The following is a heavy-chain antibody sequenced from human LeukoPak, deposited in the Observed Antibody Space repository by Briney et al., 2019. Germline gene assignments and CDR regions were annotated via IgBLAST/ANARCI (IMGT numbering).Heavy chain of an antibody. CDR3: ARDGALYYDNSGYLFDY. Sequence: ASVKVSCKASGYTFTSYGISWVRQAPGQGLEWMGWISTYNGSTNYAQKLQGRVTMTTDTPTNTAYMELRSLRSDDTAVYYCARDGALYYDNSGYLFDYWGQGTLVTVSS. CDR1: GYTFTSYG. CDR2: ISTYNGST. V-gene: IGHV1-18*01. D-gene: IGHD3-22*01. J-gene: IGHJ4*02.